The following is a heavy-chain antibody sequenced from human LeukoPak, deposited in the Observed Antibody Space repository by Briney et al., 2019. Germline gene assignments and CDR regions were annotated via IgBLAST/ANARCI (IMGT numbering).Heavy chain of an antibody. CDR2: INWNGGST. V-gene: IGHV3-20*04. D-gene: IGHD3-22*01. CDR3: AKVSPLDSSGYPDAFDI. J-gene: IGHJ3*02. CDR1: GFTFDDYG. Sequence: RPEGSLRLSCAASGFTFDDYGMSWVRQAPGKGLEWVSGINWNGGSTGYADSVKGRFTISRDNSKNTLYLQMNSLRAEDTAVYYCAKVSPLDSSGYPDAFDIWGQGTMVTVSS.